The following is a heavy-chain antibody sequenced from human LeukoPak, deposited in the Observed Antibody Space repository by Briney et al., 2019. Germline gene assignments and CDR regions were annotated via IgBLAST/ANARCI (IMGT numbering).Heavy chain of an antibody. V-gene: IGHV1-69*13. D-gene: IGHD6-13*01. J-gene: IGHJ4*02. CDR3: ARDRYSSSWGYFDY. CDR1: GGTFSSYA. CDR2: IIPIFGTA. Sequence: GASVKVSCKASGGTFSSYAISWVRQAPGQGLEWMGGIIPIFGTANYAQKFQGRVTITADESTSTAYMELSSLRSEDTAVYYCARDRYSSSWGYFDYWGQGTLVTVSS.